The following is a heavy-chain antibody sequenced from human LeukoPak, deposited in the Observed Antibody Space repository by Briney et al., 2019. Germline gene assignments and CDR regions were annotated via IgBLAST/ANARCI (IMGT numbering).Heavy chain of an antibody. V-gene: IGHV3-48*03. CDR2: ISSSGSTI. CDR3: AELGITMIGGV. D-gene: IGHD3-10*02. CDR1: GFTFSTYA. Sequence: PGGSLRLSCAASGFTFSTYAMNWVRQAPGKGLEWVSYISSSGSTIYYADSVKGRFTISRDNAKNSLYLQMNSLRAEDTAVYCCAELGITMIGGVWGKGTTVTISS. J-gene: IGHJ6*04.